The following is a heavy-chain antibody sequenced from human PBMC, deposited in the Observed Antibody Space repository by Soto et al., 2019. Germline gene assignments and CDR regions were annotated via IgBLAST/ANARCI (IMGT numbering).Heavy chain of an antibody. CDR3: ARMIVKYYDSSGYYDY. D-gene: IGHD3-22*01. J-gene: IGHJ4*02. Sequence: ASVKVSCKASGYTFTSYAMHWVRQAPGQRLEWMGWINAGNGNTKYSQKFQGRVTITRDTSASTAYMELSSLRSEDTAVYYCARMIVKYYDSSGYYDYWGQGTLVTVSS. CDR1: GYTFTSYA. V-gene: IGHV1-3*01. CDR2: INAGNGNT.